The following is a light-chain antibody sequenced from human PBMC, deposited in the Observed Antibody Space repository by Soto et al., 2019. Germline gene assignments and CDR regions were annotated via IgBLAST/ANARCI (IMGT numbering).Light chain of an antibody. V-gene: IGLV1-47*01. J-gene: IGLJ3*02. CDR2: RNN. Sequence: QSVLTQPPSASGTPGQRVTISCSGSSSNIGSNFVYWYQQLPGTAPKLLIYRNNQRPSGVPDRFSGSKSGTSASLAISGLRYEDEADYYCAAWDDSLNANWVFGGGTKRTVL. CDR3: AAWDDSLNANWV. CDR1: SSNIGSNF.